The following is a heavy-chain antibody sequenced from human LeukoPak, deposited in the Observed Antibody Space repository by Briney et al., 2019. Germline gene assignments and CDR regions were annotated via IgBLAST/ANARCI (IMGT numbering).Heavy chain of an antibody. CDR3: AKDGAVVVAAGLDY. CDR2: ISYDGSNK. J-gene: IGHJ4*02. Sequence: GGSLRLSCAASGFTFSSYGMHWVRQAPGKGLEWVAVISYDGSNKYYADSVKGRFTISRDNSKNTLYLQMNRLRAEDTAVYYCAKDGAVVVAAGLDYWGQGTLVTVSS. CDR1: GFTFSSYG. D-gene: IGHD2-15*01. V-gene: IGHV3-30*18.